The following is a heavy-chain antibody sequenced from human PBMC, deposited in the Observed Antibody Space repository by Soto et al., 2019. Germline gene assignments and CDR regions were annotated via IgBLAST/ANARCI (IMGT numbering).Heavy chain of an antibody. V-gene: IGHV4-34*01. D-gene: IGHD6-13*01. CDR3: ASYSSSSGWFDP. CDR1: GGSFSGYY. J-gene: IGHJ5*02. Sequence: QVQLQQWGAGLLKPSETLSLTCAVYGGSFSGYYWSWIRQPPGKGLEWIGEINHSGSTNYNPSLTSRVTISVDPSKNQFSLKLSSVTAADTAVYYCASYSSSSGWFDPWGQGTLVTVSS. CDR2: INHSGST.